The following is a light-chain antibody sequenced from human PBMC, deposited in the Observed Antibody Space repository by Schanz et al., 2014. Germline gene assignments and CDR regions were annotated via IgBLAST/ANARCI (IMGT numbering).Light chain of an antibody. Sequence: QSVLTQPPSASGSPGQSVTISCTGTSRDIGKYNYVSWYQQHPGKAPKLLIYDVTERPSGVPDRFSGSKSGNTASLTVSGLQAEDEADYYCSSYAGSNTYVFGTGTKLTVL. CDR1: SRDIGKYNY. CDR2: DVT. J-gene: IGLJ1*01. CDR3: SSYAGSNTYV. V-gene: IGLV2-8*01.